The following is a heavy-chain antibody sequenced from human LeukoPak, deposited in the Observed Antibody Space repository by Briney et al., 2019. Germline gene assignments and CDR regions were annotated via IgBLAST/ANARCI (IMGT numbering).Heavy chain of an antibody. Sequence: PSETLSLTCTVSGGSISSYYWSWIRQPPGKGLEWIGYIYYSGSTNYNPSLKSRVTISVDTSKNQFSLKLSSVTAADTAVYYCAIKVGATDDDIWGQGTMVTVSS. CDR1: GGSISSYY. CDR3: AIKVGATDDDI. D-gene: IGHD1-26*01. V-gene: IGHV4-59*01. J-gene: IGHJ3*02. CDR2: IYYSGST.